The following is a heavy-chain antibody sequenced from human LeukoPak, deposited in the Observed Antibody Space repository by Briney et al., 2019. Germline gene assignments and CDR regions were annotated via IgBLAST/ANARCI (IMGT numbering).Heavy chain of an antibody. CDR2: ISSSSNYI. J-gene: IGHJ4*02. Sequence: GGSLRLSCAASGFTFSTSWMHWVRQAPGKGLEWVSYISSSSNYIYWADSVKGRFTISRDNAKNSLYLQMNSLRAEDTAVYYCARGVGATYDYWGQGSLVTVSS. CDR1: GFTFSTSW. D-gene: IGHD1-26*01. CDR3: ARGVGATYDY. V-gene: IGHV3-21*01.